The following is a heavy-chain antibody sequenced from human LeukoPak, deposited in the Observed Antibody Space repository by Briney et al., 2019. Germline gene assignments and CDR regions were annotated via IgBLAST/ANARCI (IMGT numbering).Heavy chain of an antibody. CDR3: ARVKGYYYYYYMDV. CDR2: TYSGGST. V-gene: IGHV3-53*01. Sequence: GGSLRLSCAASGFTVSSNYMSWVRQAPGKGLEWVSVTYSGGSTYYADSVKGRFTISRDNSKNTLYLQMNSLRAEDTAVYYCARVKGYYYYYYMDVWGKGTTVTVSS. CDR1: GFTVSSNY. J-gene: IGHJ6*03.